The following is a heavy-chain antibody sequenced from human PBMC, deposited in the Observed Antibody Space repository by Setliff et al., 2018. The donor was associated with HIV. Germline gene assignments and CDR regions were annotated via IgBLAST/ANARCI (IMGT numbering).Heavy chain of an antibody. Sequence: GGSLRLSCAASGFTFSDYYMSWIRQAPGKGLEWVSYISTGGSTILYADSAKGRFTISRDNAKKSLYLQMDSLRAEDTAVYYCVRGGILLWFGEFSWGRGTLVTVSS. CDR2: ISTGGSTI. CDR1: GFTFSDYY. D-gene: IGHD3-10*01. J-gene: IGHJ5*01. CDR3: VRGGILLWFGEFS. V-gene: IGHV3-11*04.